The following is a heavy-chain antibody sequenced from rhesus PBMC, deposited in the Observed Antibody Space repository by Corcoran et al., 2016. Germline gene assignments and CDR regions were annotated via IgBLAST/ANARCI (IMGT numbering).Heavy chain of an antibody. CDR2: ISWDDDK. D-gene: IGHD6-13*01. Sequence: QVTLKESGPALVKPTQTLTLTCTFSGFSLTTSGMGVGGIRQPPGKALEWLVLISWDDDKRYSTSLKSRLTISKDTSKNQVVLTMTNMDPMDTATYYCARGIWYSSWHHFDYWGQGVLVTVSS. J-gene: IGHJ4*01. CDR1: GFSLTTSGMG. V-gene: IGHV2-152*01. CDR3: ARGIWYSSWHHFDY.